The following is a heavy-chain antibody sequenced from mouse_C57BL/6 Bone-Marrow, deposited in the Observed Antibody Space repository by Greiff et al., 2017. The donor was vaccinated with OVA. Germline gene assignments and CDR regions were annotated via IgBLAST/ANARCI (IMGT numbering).Heavy chain of an antibody. CDR2: ISSGGSYT. CDR1: GFTFSSYG. CDR3: ARHGDYGSFFDY. J-gene: IGHJ2*01. V-gene: IGHV5-6*01. D-gene: IGHD1-1*01. Sequence: EVQLVESGGDLVKPGGSLKLSCAASGFTFSSYGMSWVRQTPDKRLEWVATISSGGSYTYYPDSVPGRFTISRDNADNTLYLQMSSLKSEDTAMDYCARHGDYGSFFDYWGQGTTLTVSS.